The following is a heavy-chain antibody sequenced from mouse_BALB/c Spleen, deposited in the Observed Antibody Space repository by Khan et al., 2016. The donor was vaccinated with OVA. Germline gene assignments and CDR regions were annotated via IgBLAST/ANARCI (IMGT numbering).Heavy chain of an antibody. J-gene: IGHJ3*01. CDR2: VNPNTDNI. Sequence: EVQLQESGPDLVKPGASVKISCKASGYSFTLYYMSWVKQSHGKGLEWIGRVNPNTDNINYNQEFKGKAILTVDKSSNTAYMELRSLTSEDSAVYFCARGYDFFASWGQGTLVTVSA. D-gene: IGHD2-14*01. CDR1: GYSFTLYY. V-gene: IGHV1-26*01. CDR3: ARGYDFFAS.